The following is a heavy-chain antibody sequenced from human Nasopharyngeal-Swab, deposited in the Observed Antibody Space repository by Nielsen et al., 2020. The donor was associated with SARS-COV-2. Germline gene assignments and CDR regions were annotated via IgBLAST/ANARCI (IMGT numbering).Heavy chain of an antibody. J-gene: IGHJ6*02. D-gene: IGHD6-13*01. Sequence: WIRQPPGKGLEWVSSISSSSSYIYYADSVKGRFTISRDNAKNSLYLQMNSLRAEDTAVYYCARAKRETHSSSWYGDYYYYGMDVWGQGTTVTVSS. V-gene: IGHV3-21*01. CDR2: ISSSSSYI. CDR3: ARAKRETHSSSWYGDYYYYGMDV.